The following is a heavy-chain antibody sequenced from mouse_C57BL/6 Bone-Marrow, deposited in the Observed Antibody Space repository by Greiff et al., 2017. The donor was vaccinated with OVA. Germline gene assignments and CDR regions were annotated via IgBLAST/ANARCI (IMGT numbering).Heavy chain of an antibody. CDR2: IRNKANGYTT. CDR1: GFTFTDYY. CDR3: VKAGLPYYFDY. V-gene: IGHV7-4*01. D-gene: IGHD2-10*01. J-gene: IGHJ2*01. Sequence: EVQRVESGGGLVQPGASLRLSCAASGFTFTDYYMSWVRQPPGKAPAWLALIRNKANGYTTEYTASVKGRFTISRDNSQNILYLQMNTLRAEDSATYYCVKAGLPYYFDYWGQGTTLTVSS.